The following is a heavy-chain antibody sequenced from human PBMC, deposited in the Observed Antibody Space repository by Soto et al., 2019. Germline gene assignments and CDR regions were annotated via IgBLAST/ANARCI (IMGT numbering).Heavy chain of an antibody. Sequence: SVTLSLPCAVSGYSISSGLYWGWLRQPPGKGLGWIGTISRGGIPYYNPSLRRRVTISIDTSKNHFSLSLSSVTATATAVYFCATGRPDWCDPWGQGTLGTVSS. D-gene: IGHD1-26*01. CDR2: ISRGGIP. CDR1: GYSISSGLY. J-gene: IGHJ5*02. CDR3: ATGRPDWCDP. V-gene: IGHV4-38-2*01.